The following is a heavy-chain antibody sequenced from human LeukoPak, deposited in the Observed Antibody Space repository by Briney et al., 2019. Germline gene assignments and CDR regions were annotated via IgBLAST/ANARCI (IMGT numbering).Heavy chain of an antibody. V-gene: IGHV3-7*01. CDR3: ARDWMLFHRPDY. D-gene: IGHD2-21*01. CDR1: GFTFGGYP. J-gene: IGHJ4*02. CDR2: IKQDESEK. Sequence: GGSLRLSCAASGFTFGGYPVHGAPQAQGKGLGGVAIIKQDESEKYYVDSVKGRFTISRDNAKNSLFLQMNSLRAEDTAMYYCARDWMLFHRPDYWGQGTLVTVSS.